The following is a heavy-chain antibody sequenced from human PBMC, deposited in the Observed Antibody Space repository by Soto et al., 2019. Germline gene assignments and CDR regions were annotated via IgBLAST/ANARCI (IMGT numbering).Heavy chain of an antibody. V-gene: IGHV4-34*01. Sequence: PSEILSLTCAVYGGSFSGYYWIWIRQPPGKGLEWIGEINHSGSTNYNPSLKSRVTISVDTSKNQFSLKLSSVTAADTAVYYCARVTGRYYYGMEVWGQGTTVTVSS. CDR3: ARVTGRYYYGMEV. J-gene: IGHJ6*02. CDR2: INHSGST. CDR1: GGSFSGYY.